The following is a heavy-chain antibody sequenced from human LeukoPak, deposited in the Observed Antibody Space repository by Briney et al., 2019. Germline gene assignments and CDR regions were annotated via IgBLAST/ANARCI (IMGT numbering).Heavy chain of an antibody. D-gene: IGHD5-12*01. CDR3: ARGPSGLRSPFNT. CDR2: IYYTGST. CDR1: GGCLSSYY. J-gene: IGHJ3*02. Sequence: SETLSLTCTVSGGCLSSYYWSWIRQPPGKGLEWIGYIYYTGSTNYNPSLKSRVTISVDTSRNQVSLKLTSVTAADTAVYYCARGPSGLRSPFNTWGQGTTVTVSS. V-gene: IGHV4-59*12.